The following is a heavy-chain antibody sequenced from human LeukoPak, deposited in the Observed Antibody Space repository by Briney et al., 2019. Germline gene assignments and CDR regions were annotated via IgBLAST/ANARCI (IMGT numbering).Heavy chain of an antibody. CDR2: MNPNSGNT. J-gene: IGHJ4*02. CDR3: AATGEMPTGEFDY. CDR1: GYTFTSYD. D-gene: IGHD5-24*01. V-gene: IGHV1-8*01. Sequence: GASVKVSCKASGYTFTSYDINWVRQATGQGLEWMGWMNPNSGNTGYAQKFQGRVTMTRNTSISTAYMELSSLRSEDAAVYYCAATGEMPTGEFDYWGQGTLVTVSS.